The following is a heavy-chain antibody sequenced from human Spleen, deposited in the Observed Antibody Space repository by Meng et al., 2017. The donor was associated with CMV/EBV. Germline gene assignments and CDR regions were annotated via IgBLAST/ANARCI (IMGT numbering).Heavy chain of an antibody. CDR1: YIFSSFG. CDR2: VSAYNGDT. CDR3: ASGYCSSGSCYPYYFDY. V-gene: IGHV1-18*01. J-gene: IGHJ4*02. D-gene: IGHD2-15*01. Sequence: YIFSSFGISWVRQAPGKGLEWMGWVSAYNGDTRYAQMVQGRVTMTADTATSTVYMELRGLRSDDTAVYYCASGYCSSGSCYPYYFDYWGQGTLVTVSS.